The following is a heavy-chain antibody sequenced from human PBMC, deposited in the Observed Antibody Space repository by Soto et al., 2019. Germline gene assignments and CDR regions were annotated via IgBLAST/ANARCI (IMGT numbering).Heavy chain of an antibody. D-gene: IGHD2-15*01. CDR2: IIPIFGTA. Sequence: QVQLVQSGAEVKKPGSSVKVSCKASGGTFSSYAISWVRQAPGQGLEWMGGIIPIFGTANYEQKFQGRVTITADESTSTAYMALSSLRSEDTAVYYCARDRDIGVVVVADNYYYYGMDVWGQGTTVTVSS. J-gene: IGHJ6*02. CDR1: GGTFSSYA. V-gene: IGHV1-69*01. CDR3: ARDRDIGVVVVADNYYYYGMDV.